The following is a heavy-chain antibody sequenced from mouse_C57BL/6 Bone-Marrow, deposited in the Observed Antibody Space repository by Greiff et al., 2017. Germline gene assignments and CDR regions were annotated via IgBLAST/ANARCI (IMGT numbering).Heavy chain of an antibody. V-gene: IGHV1-55*01. CDR1: GYTFTSYW. CDR3: ARVTGYYAMDY. D-gene: IGHD4-1*01. Sequence: VQLQQSGAELVKPGASVKMSCKASGYTFTSYWITWVKQRPGQGLEWIGDIYPGSGSTNYNEKFKSKATLTVDTSSSTAYMQLSSLTSEDSAVYYCARVTGYYAMDYWGQGTSVTVSS. CDR2: IYPGSGST. J-gene: IGHJ4*01.